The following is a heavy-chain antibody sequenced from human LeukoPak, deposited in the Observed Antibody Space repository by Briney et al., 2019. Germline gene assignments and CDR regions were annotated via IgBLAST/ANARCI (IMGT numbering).Heavy chain of an antibody. V-gene: IGHV4-59*01. Sequence: SETLSLTCNVSGDSIRNSYWSWLRQPPGKPLEWIGYRYYSGSTDSNPSLKSRVTMSIDTSENQFSLKLNSVTAADTAVYYCARGYYYMDLWGEGTTVIVSS. CDR2: RYYSGST. CDR3: ARGYYYMDL. J-gene: IGHJ6*03. CDR1: GDSIRNSY.